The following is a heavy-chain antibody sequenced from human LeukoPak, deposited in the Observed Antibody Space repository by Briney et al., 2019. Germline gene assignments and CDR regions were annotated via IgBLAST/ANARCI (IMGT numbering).Heavy chain of an antibody. J-gene: IGHJ4*02. CDR2: ISYDGSNK. CDR3: ARDGKYYYGSSGYYPIRD. V-gene: IGHV3-30-3*01. CDR1: GFTFSSYA. Sequence: QAGGSLRLSCAASGFTFSSYAMHWVRQAPGKGLEWVAVISYDGSNKYYADSVKGRFTISRDNSKNTLYLQMNSLRAEDTAVYYCARDGKYYYGSSGYYPIRDWGQGTLVTVSS. D-gene: IGHD3-22*01.